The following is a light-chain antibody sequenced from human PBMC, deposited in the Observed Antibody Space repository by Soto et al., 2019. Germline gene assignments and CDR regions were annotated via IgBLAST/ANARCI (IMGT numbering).Light chain of an antibody. CDR1: QSVSGY. J-gene: IGKJ4*01. Sequence: EIVLTQSPATLSLSPGEIATLSFRASQSVSGYLGWYRQKPGQAPRLLIYDASNRATGIPARFSGSGSGTDFTLTISSLETEDFAVYYCQQSSNWLTFGGGTKVDIK. CDR2: DAS. V-gene: IGKV3-11*01. CDR3: QQSSNWLT.